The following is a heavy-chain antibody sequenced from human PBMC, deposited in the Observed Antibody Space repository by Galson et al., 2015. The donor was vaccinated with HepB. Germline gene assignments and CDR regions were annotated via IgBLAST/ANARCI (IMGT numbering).Heavy chain of an antibody. CDR1: GGSFSGYY. CDR3: ARSNWARADY. CDR2: INHSGST. Sequence: ETLSLTCAVYGGSFSGYYWSWIRQPPGKGLEWIGEINHSGSTNYNPSLKSRVNTSVDTSRNQFSLKLSSVTAADTAVYYCARSNWARADYWGQGTLVTVSS. J-gene: IGHJ4*02. V-gene: IGHV4-34*01. D-gene: IGHD7-27*01.